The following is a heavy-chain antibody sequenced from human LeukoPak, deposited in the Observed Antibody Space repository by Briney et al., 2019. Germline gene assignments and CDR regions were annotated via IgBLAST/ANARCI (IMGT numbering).Heavy chain of an antibody. J-gene: IGHJ3*02. CDR3: AMENYYDSSGWAFDI. CDR2: ISYGGST. Sequence: SETLSLTCTVSGVSIGDYYWRWIRQPAGEGLQWNVYISYGGSTNYNPALKSQITISSDASTNQISLNLPSVTAADTAVYYCAMENYYDSSGWAFDIWGQGTMVTVSS. D-gene: IGHD3-22*01. V-gene: IGHV4-59*01. CDR1: GVSIGDYY.